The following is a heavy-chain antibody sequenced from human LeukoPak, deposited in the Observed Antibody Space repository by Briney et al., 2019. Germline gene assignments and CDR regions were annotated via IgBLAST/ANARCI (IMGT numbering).Heavy chain of an antibody. D-gene: IGHD3-22*01. CDR2: IYSTGST. V-gene: IGHV4-59*01. J-gene: IGHJ4*02. CDR3: ARDLGYYDRLDQFDC. Sequence: SETLSLTCTVSGASMSSYYWTWIRQPPGKGLEWIAYIYSTGSTNSNPSLKSRVTISVDTSKNQFSLNLRSVTAADTAVYYCARDLGYYDRLDQFDCWGQGTLVTVFS. CDR1: GASMSSYY.